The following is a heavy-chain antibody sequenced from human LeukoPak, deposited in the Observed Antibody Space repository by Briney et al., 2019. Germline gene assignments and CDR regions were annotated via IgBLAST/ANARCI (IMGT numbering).Heavy chain of an antibody. CDR2: ISGDGGST. Sequence: PGGSLRLSCAASGFTFDDYAMHWFRQAPGKGLDWVSLISGDGGSTYYADSVKGRFTISRDNSKNSLYLQMNSLRTEDTALYYCAKGPESHYYYMDVWGKGTTVTVSS. CDR3: AKGPESHYYYMDV. V-gene: IGHV3-43*02. J-gene: IGHJ6*03. CDR1: GFTFDDYA.